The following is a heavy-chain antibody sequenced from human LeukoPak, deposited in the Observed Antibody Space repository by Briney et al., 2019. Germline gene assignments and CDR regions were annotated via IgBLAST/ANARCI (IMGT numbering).Heavy chain of an antibody. CDR3: AREVGEYYYGSGSYYGGVYYYYMDV. J-gene: IGHJ6*03. CDR2: IIPIFGTA. D-gene: IGHD3-10*01. CDR1: GGTFSSYA. V-gene: IGHV1-69*05. Sequence: SVKVSCKASGGTFSSYAISWVRQAPGQGLEWMGGIIPIFGTANYAQKFQGRVTITTDESTSTAYMELSSLRSDDTAVYYCAREVGEYYYGSGSYYGGVYYYYMDVWGKGTTVTVSS.